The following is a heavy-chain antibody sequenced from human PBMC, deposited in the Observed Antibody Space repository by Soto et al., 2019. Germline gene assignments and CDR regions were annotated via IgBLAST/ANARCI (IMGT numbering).Heavy chain of an antibody. CDR1: GGSISTSGYH. J-gene: IGHJ5*02. CDR2: IYYTGST. Sequence: PSETLSLTCTVSGGSISTSGYHWDWIRQSPGKGLEWIGTIYYTGSTVYNPSLKSRVTISVDRPKNQLSLTLTSVTAADTAVFYCARRQFATNPFDPWGQGILVTVSS. D-gene: IGHD2-8*01. V-gene: IGHV4-39*01. CDR3: ARRQFATNPFDP.